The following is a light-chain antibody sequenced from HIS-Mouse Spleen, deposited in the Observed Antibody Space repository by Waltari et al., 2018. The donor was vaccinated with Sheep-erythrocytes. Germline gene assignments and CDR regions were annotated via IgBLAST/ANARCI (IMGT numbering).Light chain of an antibody. CDR3: CSYAGSSTPWV. CDR2: EGS. Sequence: QSALTQPASVSGSPGQSITISCTGTSSDVGSYNLVSWYQQHPGKAPKLMIYEGSTRTSGFSNRFSGSKSVNTASLTISWLQAEDEADYYCCSYAGSSTPWVFGGGTKLTVL. CDR1: SSDVGSYNL. J-gene: IGLJ3*02. V-gene: IGLV2-23*01.